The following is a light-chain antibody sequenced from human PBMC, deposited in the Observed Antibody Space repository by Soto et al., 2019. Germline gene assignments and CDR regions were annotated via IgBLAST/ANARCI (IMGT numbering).Light chain of an antibody. CDR3: QQTYNTPLT. CDR1: QNVDSY. V-gene: IGKV1-39*01. CDR2: ATS. J-gene: IGKJ4*01. Sequence: DIQMTQSPSSLSASVGDKVTITCRASQNVDSYLNWYQQKLGTAPKVLIYATSTLKTGVPSRFSGSGSGTEFILTITSLQPEDFATYYCQQTYNTPLTFGGGTKVEIK.